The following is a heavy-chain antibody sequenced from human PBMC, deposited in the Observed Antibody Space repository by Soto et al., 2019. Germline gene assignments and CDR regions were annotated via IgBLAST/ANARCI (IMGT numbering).Heavy chain of an antibody. CDR1: GFTFSTYW. CDR2: INSDGSTT. J-gene: IGHJ6*02. Sequence: EVQLVESGGGLVQPGGSLRLSCVASGFTFSTYWMHWVRQAPGKGLVWVSRINSDGSTTNYADSVKGRFTISRDNAKNTLYLQMNSLRAEDTAVYYCARDAYYDMGVWGQGTTVTVSS. V-gene: IGHV3-74*01. CDR3: ARDAYYDMGV.